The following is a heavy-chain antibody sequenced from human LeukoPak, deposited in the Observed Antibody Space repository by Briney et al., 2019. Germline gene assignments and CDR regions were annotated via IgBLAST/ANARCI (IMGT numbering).Heavy chain of an antibody. Sequence: GESLKISCKGSGYSFTSYWISWVRQMPGKGLEWMGRIDPSDSYTNYSPSFQGHVTISAGKSISTAYLQWSSLKASDTAMYYCARSDSWIQPFHYYGMDVWDQGTTVTVSS. D-gene: IGHD5-18*01. CDR1: GYSFTSYW. V-gene: IGHV5-10-1*01. CDR2: IDPSDSYT. J-gene: IGHJ6*02. CDR3: ARSDSWIQPFHYYGMDV.